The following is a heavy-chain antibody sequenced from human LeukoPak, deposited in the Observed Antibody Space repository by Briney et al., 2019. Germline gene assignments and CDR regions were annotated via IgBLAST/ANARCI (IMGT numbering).Heavy chain of an antibody. CDR1: GGSISSYY. J-gene: IGHJ4*02. V-gene: IGHV4-59*01. Sequence: SETLSLTCTVSGGSISSYYWSWIRQPPGKGLEWIGYIYYSGSTNYNPSLKSRVTISVDTSKNQFSLKLSSVTAADTAVYYCARTLRGSGSYDFDYWGQGTLVTVSS. D-gene: IGHD3-10*01. CDR3: ARTLRGSGSYDFDY. CDR2: IYYSGST.